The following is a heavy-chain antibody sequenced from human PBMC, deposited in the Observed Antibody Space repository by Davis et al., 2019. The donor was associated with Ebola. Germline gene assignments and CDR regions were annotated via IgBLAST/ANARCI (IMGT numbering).Heavy chain of an antibody. Sequence: CESLNIPFNGPGYSFTSYWIGWVRQMPGKGLEWMGIIYPGDSDTRYSPSFQGQVTISADKSISTAYLQWSSLKASDTAMYYCARRTYGDYLDYFDYWGQGTLVTVSS. CDR3: ARRTYGDYLDYFDY. V-gene: IGHV5-51*01. J-gene: IGHJ4*02. CDR1: GYSFTSYW. D-gene: IGHD4-17*01. CDR2: IYPGDSDT.